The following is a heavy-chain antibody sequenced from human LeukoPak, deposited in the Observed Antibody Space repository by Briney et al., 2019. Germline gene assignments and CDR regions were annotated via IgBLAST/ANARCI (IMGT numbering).Heavy chain of an antibody. CDR3: ARDELARDWFDP. J-gene: IGHJ5*02. D-gene: IGHD3-3*02. CDR2: INSYNGNT. Sequence: ASVTVSCKASGYTFVDYGITWLRQAPGQGLEWMGWINSYNGNTYYAESLQGRVTMTTDSSTSTAYMELRSLRSDDTAIYYCARDELARDWFDPWGQGTLVAVSS. V-gene: IGHV1-18*01. CDR1: GYTFVDYG.